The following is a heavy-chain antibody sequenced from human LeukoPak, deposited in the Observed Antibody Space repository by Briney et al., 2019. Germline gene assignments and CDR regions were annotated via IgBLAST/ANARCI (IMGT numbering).Heavy chain of an antibody. V-gene: IGHV4-34*01. CDR1: GGPFSGYY. Sequence: PSETLSLTCAVYGGPFSGYYWSWIRQPPGKGLEWIGEINHSGSTNYNPSLKSRVTISVDTSKNQFSLKLSSVTAADTAVYYCARCTRITMVRGVIITGIYYFGYWGQGTLVTVSS. D-gene: IGHD3-10*01. CDR3: ARCTRITMVRGVIITGIYYFGY. J-gene: IGHJ4*02. CDR2: INHSGST.